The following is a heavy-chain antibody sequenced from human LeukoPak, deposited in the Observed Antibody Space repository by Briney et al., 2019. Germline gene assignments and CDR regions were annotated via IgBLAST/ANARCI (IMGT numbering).Heavy chain of an antibody. CDR2: INSSGYTI. J-gene: IGHJ4*02. V-gene: IGHV3-11*01. D-gene: IGHD3-10*01. Sequence: GGSLRLSCAASGFTFSDYYMTWIRQAPGKGLEWVSYINSSGYTIYYADSVRGRFTISRDNAKNSLYLQMNSLRTEDTAVYYCARGPPYGSGKFGPFDYWGQGTLVTVSS. CDR1: GFTFSDYY. CDR3: ARGPPYGSGKFGPFDY.